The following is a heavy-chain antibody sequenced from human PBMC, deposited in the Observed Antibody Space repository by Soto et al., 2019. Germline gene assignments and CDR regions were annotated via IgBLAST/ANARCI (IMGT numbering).Heavy chain of an antibody. J-gene: IGHJ4*02. CDR2: IYISGST. CDR1: DDSISAYY. CDR3: ARDDFWGGRTHDY. D-gene: IGHD3-3*01. V-gene: IGHV4-4*07. Sequence: PSETLSLTCTVSDDSISAYYWSWIRQPAGKGLEWIGRIYISGSTNYSPSLQSRATMSADASKKQFSLKLASVTAADTAVYSCARDDFWGGRTHDYWGQGTLVTVSS.